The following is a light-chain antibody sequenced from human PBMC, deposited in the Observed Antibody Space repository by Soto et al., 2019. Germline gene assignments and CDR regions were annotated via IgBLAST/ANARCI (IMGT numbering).Light chain of an antibody. V-gene: IGKV3-11*01. CDR1: QSVSSN. CDR2: GAS. J-gene: IGKJ3*01. Sequence: EIVMTQSPATLAVSPGERATLSCRASQSVSSNLAWYQQKPGQAPRLLIYGASTRATGIPARFGGSGSGTDFTLTINSLEPEDFAVYYCQQRSNWPGTFGPGTKVDI. CDR3: QQRSNWPGT.